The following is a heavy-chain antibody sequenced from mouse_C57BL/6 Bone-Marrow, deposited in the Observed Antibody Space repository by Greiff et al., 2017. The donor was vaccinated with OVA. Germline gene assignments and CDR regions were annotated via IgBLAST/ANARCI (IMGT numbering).Heavy chain of an antibody. CDR3: ARMYYGTDWYFDV. J-gene: IGHJ1*03. V-gene: IGHV1-20*01. D-gene: IGHD1-1*01. CDR2: INPYNGDT. CDR1: GYSFTGYF. Sequence: VQLQQSGPELVKPGDSVKISCKASGYSFTGYFMNWVMQSHGKSLEWIGRINPYNGDTFYNQKFKGKATLTVDKSSSTAHMELRSLTSEDSAVYYCARMYYGTDWYFDVWGTGTTVTVSS.